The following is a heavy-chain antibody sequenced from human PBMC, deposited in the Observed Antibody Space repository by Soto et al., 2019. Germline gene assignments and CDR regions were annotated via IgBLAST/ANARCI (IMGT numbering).Heavy chain of an antibody. D-gene: IGHD6-6*01. CDR2: INHSGST. CDR3: ARGKSIAARPYTKYYFDY. V-gene: IGHV4-34*01. CDR1: GGSFSGYY. J-gene: IGHJ4*02. Sequence: SETLSLTCAVYGGSFSGYYWSWIRQPPGKGLEWIGEINHSGSTNYNPSLKSRVTISVDTSKNQFSLKLSSVTAADTAVYYCARGKSIAARPYTKYYFDYWGQGTLVTVSS.